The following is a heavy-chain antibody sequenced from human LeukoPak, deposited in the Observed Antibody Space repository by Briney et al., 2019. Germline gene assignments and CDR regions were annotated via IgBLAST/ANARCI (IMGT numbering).Heavy chain of an antibody. Sequence: PGGSLRLSCATSGFTFNSYAMSWVRQAPGKGLEWVSYISSSGSTIYYADSVKGRFTISRDNAKNSLYLQMNSLRAEDTAVYYCARDNYDSSGYYFDWGQGTPVTVSS. J-gene: IGHJ4*02. V-gene: IGHV3-48*03. CDR3: ARDNYDSSGYYFD. CDR2: ISSSGSTI. D-gene: IGHD3-22*01. CDR1: GFTFNSYA.